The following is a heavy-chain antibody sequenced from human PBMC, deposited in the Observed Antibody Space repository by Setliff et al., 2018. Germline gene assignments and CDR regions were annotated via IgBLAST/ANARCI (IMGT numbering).Heavy chain of an antibody. CDR3: AAPGGGSYRF. D-gene: IGHD1-26*01. CDR1: GGSICTDHYY. CDR2: IDYTGNT. V-gene: IGHV4-39*01. Sequence: SETLSLTCTASGGSICTDHYYWGWPRQPPGKGLEWIESIDYTGNTWHNPSLKSRVTISVDTSKNQFSLNLSSVTAADTAVYYCAAPGGGSYRFWGQGTLVTVSS. J-gene: IGHJ4*02.